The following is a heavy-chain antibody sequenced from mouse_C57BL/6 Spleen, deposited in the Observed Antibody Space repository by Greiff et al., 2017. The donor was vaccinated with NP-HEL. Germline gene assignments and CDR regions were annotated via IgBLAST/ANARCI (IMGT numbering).Heavy chain of an antibody. D-gene: IGHD1-1*01. Sequence: EVQLQQSGAELVRPGASVKLSCTASGFNIKDYYMHWVKQRPEQGLEWIGRIDPEDGDTEYAPKFQGKATMTADTSSNTAYLQLSSLTSEDTAVYYCTTRTTVVATWEYYAMDYWGQGTSVTVSS. J-gene: IGHJ4*01. CDR2: IDPEDGDT. CDR3: TTRTTVVATWEYYAMDY. V-gene: IGHV14-1*01. CDR1: GFNIKDYY.